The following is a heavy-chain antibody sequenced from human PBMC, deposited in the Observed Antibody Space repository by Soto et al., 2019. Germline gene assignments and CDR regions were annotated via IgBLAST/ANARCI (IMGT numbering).Heavy chain of an antibody. V-gene: IGHV3-9*01. Sequence: EVQLVESGGGLVQPGRSLRLSCAASGFTFDDYAMHWVRQAPGKGLEWVSGISWNSGSIVYADSVKGRFTISRDNSKNSLYLQMTSLRAEDTALYYCAKDMGITGTTGPFDYWGQGTLVTVSS. J-gene: IGHJ4*02. CDR3: AKDMGITGTTGPFDY. D-gene: IGHD1-7*01. CDR1: GFTFDDYA. CDR2: ISWNSGSI.